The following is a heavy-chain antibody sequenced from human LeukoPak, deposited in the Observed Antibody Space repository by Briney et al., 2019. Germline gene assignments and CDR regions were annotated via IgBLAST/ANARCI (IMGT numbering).Heavy chain of an antibody. CDR3: AREMAVNAFDI. V-gene: IGHV3-48*03. CDR1: GFTFSIYE. D-gene: IGHD4-11*01. CDR2: ISSSGGTI. Sequence: PGRSLRLSCAASGFTFSIYEMNWVRQAAGKGLEWVSYISSSGGTIYYADSVKGRFTISRDNAKNSLYLQMNSLRAEDTALYYCAREMAVNAFDIWGQGTMVTVSS. J-gene: IGHJ3*02.